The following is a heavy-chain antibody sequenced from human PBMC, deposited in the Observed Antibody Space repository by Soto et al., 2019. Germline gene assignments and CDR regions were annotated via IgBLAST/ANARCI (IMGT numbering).Heavy chain of an antibody. CDR1: GGTFSSYA. V-gene: IGHV1-69*01. CDR3: ARGCSSNSCYTENAFDI. Sequence: QVQLVQSGAEVKKPGSSVKVSCKASGGTFSSYAISWVRQAPGQGLEWMGGIIPIFGTANYAQKLQGRVTITADEPTSTAYMELSGLRSEDTAVYYCARGCSSNSCYTENAFDIWGQGTMVTVSS. J-gene: IGHJ3*02. CDR2: IIPIFGTA. D-gene: IGHD2-2*02.